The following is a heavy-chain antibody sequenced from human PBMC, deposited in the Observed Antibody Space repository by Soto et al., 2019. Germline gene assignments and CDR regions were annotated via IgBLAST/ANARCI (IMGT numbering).Heavy chain of an antibody. D-gene: IGHD2-21*02. CDR1: GGSFSSFA. CDR2: IIPMFGSA. J-gene: IGHJ3*01. CDR3: ARPQRGDDVKNAFDL. V-gene: IGHV1-69*05. Sequence: GASVKVSCKASGGSFSSFAFSWVRQAPGQGLEWMGGIIPMFGSANYAQEFLGRVSMTTDTSTNTAYMELASLRSDDTAVYYCARPQRGDDVKNAFDLWGQGTMVTVSS.